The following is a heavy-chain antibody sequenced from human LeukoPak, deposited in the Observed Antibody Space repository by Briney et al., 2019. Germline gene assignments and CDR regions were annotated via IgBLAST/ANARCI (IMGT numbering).Heavy chain of an antibody. V-gene: IGHV1-69-2*01. D-gene: IGHD6-6*01. CDR2: VDAEDGET. CDR3: ATEGIYSSSPY. Sequence: ASVKVSCKVSGYTFTDYYMHWVQQAPGKGLEWMGLVDAEDGETIYAEKFQGRVTITADTSTDTAYMELSSLRSEDTAVYYCATEGIYSSSPYGGQGTLVTVSS. J-gene: IGHJ4*02. CDR1: GYTFTDYY.